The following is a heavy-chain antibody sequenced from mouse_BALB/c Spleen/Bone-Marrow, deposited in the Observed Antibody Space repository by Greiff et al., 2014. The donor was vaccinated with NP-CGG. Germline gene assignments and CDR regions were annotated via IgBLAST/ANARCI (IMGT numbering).Heavy chain of an antibody. D-gene: IGHD1-1*01. J-gene: IGHJ3*01. CDR3: ARGGDYYGSSSFAY. CDR1: GYTFTSYW. CDR2: IAPGSGST. Sequence: DLVKPGASAKLSCKASGYTFTSYWINWIKQRPGQGLEWIGRIAPGSGSTYYNEMFKGKATLTVDTSSSTAYIQLSSLSSEDSAVYFCARGGDYYGSSSFAYWGQGTLVTVSA. V-gene: IGHV1S41*01.